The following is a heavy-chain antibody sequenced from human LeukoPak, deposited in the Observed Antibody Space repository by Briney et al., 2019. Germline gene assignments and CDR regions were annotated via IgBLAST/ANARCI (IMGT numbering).Heavy chain of an antibody. V-gene: IGHV1-2*02. Sequence: ASVKVSCKASGYTFTGYYMHWVRQAPGQGPEWMGWINPNSGGTNYAQKFQGRVTMTRDTSLSTVYLELSRLRSDDTAVYYCATQATSGWHFSWGQGTLVTVSS. J-gene: IGHJ5*02. CDR1: GYTFTGYY. CDR2: INPNSGGT. CDR3: ATQATSGWHFS. D-gene: IGHD6-19*01.